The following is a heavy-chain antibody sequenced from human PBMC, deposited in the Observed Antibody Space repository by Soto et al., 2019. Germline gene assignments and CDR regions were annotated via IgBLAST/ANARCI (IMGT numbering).Heavy chain of an antibody. CDR2: IKQDGSEK. CDR1: GFTFSSYW. CDR3: AREPRLPRYGDYGYSSYGMDV. J-gene: IGHJ6*01. D-gene: IGHD4-17*01. V-gene: IGHV3-7*03. Sequence: SGGSLRLSCAASGFTFSSYWMSWVRQAPGKGLEWVANIKQDGSEKYYVDSVKGRFTISRDNAKNSLYLQMNSLRAEDTAVYYCAREPRLPRYGDYGYSSYGMDVWGQGIPVTVFS.